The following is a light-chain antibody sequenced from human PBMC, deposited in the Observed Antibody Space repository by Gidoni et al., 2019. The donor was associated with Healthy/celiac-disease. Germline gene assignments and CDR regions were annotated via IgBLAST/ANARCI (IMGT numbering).Light chain of an antibody. Sequence: EIVMTQSPLSLPVTPGEPASISCRSSQSLLHSNGYNYLDWYLQKPGQSPQLMIYLGSTRASGVPDRFSGSGSGTDFTLKISRVEAEDVGVYYCMQALQTPRTFXQXTKVEIK. CDR1: QSLLHSNGYNY. CDR3: MQALQTPRT. J-gene: IGKJ1*01. V-gene: IGKV2-28*01. CDR2: LGS.